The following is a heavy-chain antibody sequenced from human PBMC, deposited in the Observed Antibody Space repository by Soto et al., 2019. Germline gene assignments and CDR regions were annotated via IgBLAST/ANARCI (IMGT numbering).Heavy chain of an antibody. J-gene: IGHJ6*02. CDR2: IIPTFGRT. CDR1: GDTFSSYA. V-gene: IGHV1-69*13. Sequence: PVKCSFKASGDTFSSYAISWVRQAPGKGLEWMGKIIPTFGRTNYAQKFQGRLTISADDSTNTYYLELTSLESDDRAVYYCARDPLISCAMDVWGQGTTVTVSS. D-gene: IGHD2-8*01. CDR3: ARDPLISCAMDV.